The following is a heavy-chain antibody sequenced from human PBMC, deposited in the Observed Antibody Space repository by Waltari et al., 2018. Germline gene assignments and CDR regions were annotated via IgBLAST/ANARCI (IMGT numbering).Heavy chain of an antibody. CDR1: GGSISSYC. CDR2: IYYSGST. CDR3: ARDRIAVAGYFDY. J-gene: IGHJ4*02. D-gene: IGHD6-19*01. V-gene: IGHV4-59*01. Sequence: QVQLQESGPGLVKPSETLSLTCTVSGGSISSYCWSWIRQPPGKGLEWIGYIYYSGSTNYNPSLKSRVTISVDTSKNQFSLKLSSVTAADTAVYYCARDRIAVAGYFDYWGQGTLVTVSS.